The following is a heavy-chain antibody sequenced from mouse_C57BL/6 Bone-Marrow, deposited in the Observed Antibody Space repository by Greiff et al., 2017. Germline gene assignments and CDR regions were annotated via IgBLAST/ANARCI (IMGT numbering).Heavy chain of an antibody. CDR3: ARSYYYGTWFAY. CDR1: GYSITSGYY. J-gene: IGHJ3*01. V-gene: IGHV3-6*01. Sequence: EVKLQESGPGLVKPSQSLSLTCSVTGYSITSGYYWNWIRQFPGNKLEWMGYISYDGSNNYNPSLKNRISITRDTSKNQFFLKLNSVTTEDTATYYCARSYYYGTWFAYWGQGTLVTVSA. CDR2: ISYDGSN. D-gene: IGHD1-1*01.